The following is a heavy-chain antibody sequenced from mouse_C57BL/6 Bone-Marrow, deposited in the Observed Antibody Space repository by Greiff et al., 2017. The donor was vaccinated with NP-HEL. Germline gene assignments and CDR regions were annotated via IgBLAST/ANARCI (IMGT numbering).Heavy chain of an antibody. CDR1: GFTFSNYW. CDR2: IRMKSDTYAT. V-gene: IGHV6-3*01. D-gene: IGHD2-4*01. CDR3: TDYYDNED. Sequence: EVKLQESGGGLVQPGGSMKLSCVASGFTFSNYWMNWVRQSPEKGLEWVAQIRMKSDTYATHYAASVKGRFTISRDDSKSSVDLQMNNLRAEDTGIYYCTDYYDNEDWGQGTLVTVSA. J-gene: IGHJ3*01.